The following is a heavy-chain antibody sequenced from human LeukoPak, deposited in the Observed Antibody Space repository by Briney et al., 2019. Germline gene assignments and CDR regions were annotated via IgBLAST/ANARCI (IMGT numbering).Heavy chain of an antibody. CDR1: GFTFSTYW. J-gene: IGHJ6*02. D-gene: IGHD6-13*01. Sequence: GGSLRLSCAASGFTFSTYWMTWVRQAPGRGLEWVANIQRDGSERHYVDSVKGRFTISRDNSKNTLYLQMNSLRAEDTAVYYCARPNRIAAAGTGDYYYYYGMDVWGQGTTVTVSS. V-gene: IGHV3-7*01. CDR2: IQRDGSER. CDR3: ARPNRIAAAGTGDYYYYYGMDV.